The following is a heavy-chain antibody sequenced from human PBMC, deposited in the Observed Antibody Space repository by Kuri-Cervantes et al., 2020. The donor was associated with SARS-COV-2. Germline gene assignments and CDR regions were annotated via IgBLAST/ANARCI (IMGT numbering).Heavy chain of an antibody. J-gene: IGHJ4*02. Sequence: GGSLRLSCAASGFTFSSYGMHWVRQAPGKGLEWVAVISYDGSNKYYADSVKGRFTISRDNSKNTLYLQMNSLRAEDTAVYYCARLNLVYDYGDLIDYWGQGTLVTVSS. D-gene: IGHD4-17*01. V-gene: IGHV3-30*03. CDR2: ISYDGSNK. CDR1: GFTFSSYG. CDR3: ARLNLVYDYGDLIDY.